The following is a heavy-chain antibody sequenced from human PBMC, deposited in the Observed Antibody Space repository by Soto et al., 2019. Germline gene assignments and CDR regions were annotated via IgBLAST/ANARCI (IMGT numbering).Heavy chain of an antibody. CDR3: ARDVVSSSGYSNYYYYGMDV. V-gene: IGHV3-33*01. CDR1: GFTFSSYG. Sequence: GGSLRLSCAASGFTFSSYGMHWVRQAPGKGLEWVAVIWYDGSNKYYADSVKGRFTISRDNSKNTLYLQMNSLRAEDTAVYYCARDVVSSSGYSNYYYYGMDVWGQGATVTVSS. D-gene: IGHD6-13*01. J-gene: IGHJ6*02. CDR2: IWYDGSNK.